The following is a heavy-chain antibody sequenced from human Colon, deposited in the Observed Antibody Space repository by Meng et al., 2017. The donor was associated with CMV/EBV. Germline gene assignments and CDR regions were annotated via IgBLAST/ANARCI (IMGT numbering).Heavy chain of an antibody. CDR2: IWYDGDHR. Sequence: FKFSGYGMHWVRQAPGKGLEWVAVIWYDGDHRFYGDSVKGRFTISRDDSKDTVYLEMNGLRVEDTAMYYCALLRGYCAGGTCYDLDYWGRGTLVTVSS. D-gene: IGHD2-15*01. CDR3: ALLRGYCAGGTCYDLDY. CDR1: FKFSGYG. V-gene: IGHV3-33*01. J-gene: IGHJ4*02.